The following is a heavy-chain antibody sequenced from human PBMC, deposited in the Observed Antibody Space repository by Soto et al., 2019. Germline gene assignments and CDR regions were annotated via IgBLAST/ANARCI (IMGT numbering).Heavy chain of an antibody. Sequence: EVQLLESGGGLEQPGGSLRLSCAASGFTFNSYAMTWVRQAPGKGLEWVSAISGSGGYTYYADSVKGWFTISRDNSKNTLFLKRNSRPAEDTAIYYCGKERYYDYLWEPYYYYGMDVWAKGPRSPSP. CDR1: GFTFNSYA. V-gene: IGHV3-23*01. CDR2: ISGSGGYT. D-gene: IGHD3-16*01. CDR3: GKERYYDYLWEPYYYYGMDV. J-gene: IGHJ6*02.